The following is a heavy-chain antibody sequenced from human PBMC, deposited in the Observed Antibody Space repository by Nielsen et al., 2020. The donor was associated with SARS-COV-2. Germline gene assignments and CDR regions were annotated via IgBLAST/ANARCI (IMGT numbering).Heavy chain of an antibody. CDR2: IYPGDSET. Sequence: GESLKISCKGSGYTFKNYWIVCVRQMPGKGLEWMGIIYPGDSETKYSPSFQGQVTMSVDKSLRTAYLQWRTLKASDTAMYYCARRHMIPFGAGTYHFDFWGQGTLVTVSS. CDR1: GYTFKNYW. CDR3: ARRHMIPFGAGTYHFDF. J-gene: IGHJ4*02. V-gene: IGHV5-51*01. D-gene: IGHD3-16*01.